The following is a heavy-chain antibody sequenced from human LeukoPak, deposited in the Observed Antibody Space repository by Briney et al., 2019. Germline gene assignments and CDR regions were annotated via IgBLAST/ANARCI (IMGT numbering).Heavy chain of an antibody. V-gene: IGHV3-30-3*01. D-gene: IGHD6-19*01. CDR2: TSYDGSNK. Sequence: GGSLRLSCAASGFTFGSYAMHWVRQAPGKGLEWVAVTSYDGSNKYYAGSVKGRFTVSRDNSKNTLYLQMNSLRAEDTAVYYCARDEQWLATFDYWGQGTLVTVSS. CDR1: GFTFGSYA. J-gene: IGHJ4*02. CDR3: ARDEQWLATFDY.